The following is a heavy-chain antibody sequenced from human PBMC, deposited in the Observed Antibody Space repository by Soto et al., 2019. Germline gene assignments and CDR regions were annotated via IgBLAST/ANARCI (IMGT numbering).Heavy chain of an antibody. CDR1: GFTFSTYA. D-gene: IGHD2-8*01. Sequence: GGSLRLSCAASGFTFSTYAMSWVRQAPGRGLEWVSTISGSGGSTYYADSVRGRFTISRDNSKNTLYLQVNSLRGEDTAVYYCAKDWAPRLRIVLMVYAAFDYWGQGTLVTVSS. CDR3: AKDWAPRLRIVLMVYAAFDY. V-gene: IGHV3-23*01. CDR2: ISGSGGST. J-gene: IGHJ4*02.